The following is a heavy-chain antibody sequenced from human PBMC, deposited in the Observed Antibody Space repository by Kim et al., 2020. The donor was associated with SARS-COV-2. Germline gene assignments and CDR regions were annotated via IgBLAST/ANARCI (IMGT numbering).Heavy chain of an antibody. J-gene: IGHJ6*03. Sequence: KGRFTISRDNAKNSLYLQMNSLRAEDTAVYYCARDRTRSSGYYYYYYMDVWGKGTTVTVSS. V-gene: IGHV3-11*06. D-gene: IGHD3-22*01. CDR3: ARDRTRSSGYYYYYYMDV.